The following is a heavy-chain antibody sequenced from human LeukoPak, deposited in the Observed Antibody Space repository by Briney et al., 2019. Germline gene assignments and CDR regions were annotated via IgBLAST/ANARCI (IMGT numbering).Heavy chain of an antibody. J-gene: IGHJ6*03. V-gene: IGHV1-8*01. CDR3: ARAGLYYYYMDV. D-gene: IGHD6-19*01. CDR1: GYTFTSYD. CDR2: MNPNSGNT. Sequence: ASVEVSCKASGYTFTSYDINWVRQATGQGLEWMGWMNPNSGNTGYAQKFQGRVTMTRNTSISTAYMELSSLRSEDTAVYYCARAGLYYYYMDVWGKGTTVTVSS.